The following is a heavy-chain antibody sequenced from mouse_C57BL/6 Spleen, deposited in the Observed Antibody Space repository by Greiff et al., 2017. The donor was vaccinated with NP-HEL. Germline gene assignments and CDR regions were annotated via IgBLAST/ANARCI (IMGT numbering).Heavy chain of an antibody. Sequence: VQLKESGPGLVKPSQSLSLTCSVTGYSITSGYYWNWIRQFPGNKLEWMGYISYDGSTNYNPSLKNRISITRDTSKNQFFLKLNSVTTEDTATYYWARDHYPYVDYWGQGTTLTVSS. D-gene: IGHD1-2*01. V-gene: IGHV3-6*01. CDR3: ARDHYPYVDY. CDR1: GYSITSGYY. J-gene: IGHJ2*01. CDR2: ISYDGST.